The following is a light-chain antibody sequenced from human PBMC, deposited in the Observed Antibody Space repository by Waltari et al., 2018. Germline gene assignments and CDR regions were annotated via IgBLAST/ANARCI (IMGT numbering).Light chain of an antibody. J-gene: IGKJ1*01. CDR1: SLVNSYWNID. CDR3: MQSTHWPPWT. CDR2: VVS. V-gene: IGKV2-30*01. Sequence: SLVNSYWNIDVHWFQQRPGQSPRRLIHVVSNRDSGCPDKFSGSGSGTDFTLKISRVEAEDVGVYYCMQSTHWPPWTFGQGTRVEIQ.